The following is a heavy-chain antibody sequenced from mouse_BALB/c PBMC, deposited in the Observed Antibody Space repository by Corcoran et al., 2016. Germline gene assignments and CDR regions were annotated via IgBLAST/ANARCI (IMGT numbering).Heavy chain of an antibody. CDR3: ARRTYYAPHYYAMDY. D-gene: IGHD1-1*02. CDR1: GSTFTDYV. V-gene: IGHV1-81*01. Sequence: QFQLQQSGPELVKPGASVLVSCKASGSTFTDYVISWVKQRTGQGLEWIGEIYPGSSNTYYNEKFKGKATLTADKSSNTVYMQLSSLTSEDSAVYFCARRTYYAPHYYAMDYWGQGTSVTVSS. CDR2: IYPGSSNT. J-gene: IGHJ4*01.